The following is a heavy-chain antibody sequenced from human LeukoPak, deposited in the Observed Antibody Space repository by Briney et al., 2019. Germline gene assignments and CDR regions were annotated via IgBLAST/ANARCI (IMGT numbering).Heavy chain of an antibody. V-gene: IGHV1-8*03. J-gene: IGHJ4*02. CDR2: MNPNSGNT. CDR3: AREFGVGFDY. Sequence: ASVKVSXKASGYTFTSYDINWMRQATGQGLEWMGWMNPNSGNTGYAQKFQGRVTITRNTSISTAYMELSSLRSEDTAVYYCAREFGVGFDYWGQGTLVTVSS. CDR1: GYTFTSYD. D-gene: IGHD2-8*01.